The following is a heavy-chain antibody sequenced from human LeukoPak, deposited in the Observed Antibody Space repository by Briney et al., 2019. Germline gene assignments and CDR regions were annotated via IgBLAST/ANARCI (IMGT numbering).Heavy chain of an antibody. V-gene: IGHV4-59*01. Sequence: WETLSLTCTFPGGSISGYYYNWIRQPPGKGLEWIGYIYYSGSTNYNPSLKSRVTISLDTSKNQFSLKLSSVTTADTAVYYCARSVVTLYWYFDLWGRGTLVTVSS. CDR3: ARSVVTLYWYFDL. CDR1: GGSISGYY. J-gene: IGHJ2*01. D-gene: IGHD4-23*01. CDR2: IYYSGST.